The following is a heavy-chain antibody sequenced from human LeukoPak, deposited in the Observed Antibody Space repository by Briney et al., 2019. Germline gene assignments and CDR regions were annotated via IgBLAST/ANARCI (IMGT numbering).Heavy chain of an antibody. CDR3: ADVVVVAATPGYFQH. CDR1: GGSISSYY. CDR2: IYYSGST. J-gene: IGHJ1*01. D-gene: IGHD2-15*01. Sequence: SETLSLTCTVSGGSISSYYWSWIRQPPGKGLEFRGYIYYSGSTNYKPSLKSRVTISVDTSKNQFSLKLSPVTAADTAVYYCADVVVVAATPGYFQHWGQGTLVTVSS. V-gene: IGHV4-59*01.